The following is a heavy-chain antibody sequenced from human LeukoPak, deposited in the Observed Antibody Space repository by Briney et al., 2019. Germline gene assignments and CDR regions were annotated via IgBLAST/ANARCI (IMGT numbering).Heavy chain of an antibody. V-gene: IGHV3-30*18. D-gene: IGHD4-23*01. CDR2: ISYDGSNK. CDR1: GFIFSIYN. Sequence: GGSLRLSCAASGFIFSIYNMNWVRQAPGKGLEWVAVISYDGSNKYYADSVKGRFTVSRDNSKNTLYLQMNGLRTEDTAVYYCANALDDFGGGWGQGTLVTVAS. J-gene: IGHJ4*02. CDR3: ANALDDFGGG.